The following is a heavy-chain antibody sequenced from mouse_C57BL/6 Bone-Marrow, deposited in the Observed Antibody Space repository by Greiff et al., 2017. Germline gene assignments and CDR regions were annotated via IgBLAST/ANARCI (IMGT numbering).Heavy chain of an antibody. CDR2: IRSKSNNYAT. Sequence: EVKLVESGGGLVQPKGSLKLSCAASGFSFNTYAMNWVRQAPGKGLEWVARIRSKSNNYATYYADSVKDRFTISRDDSESMLYLQMNNLKTEDTAMYYCVSTNYGNYFDYWGQGTTLTVSS. V-gene: IGHV10-1*01. CDR3: VSTNYGNYFDY. D-gene: IGHD1-1*01. CDR1: GFSFNTYA. J-gene: IGHJ2*01.